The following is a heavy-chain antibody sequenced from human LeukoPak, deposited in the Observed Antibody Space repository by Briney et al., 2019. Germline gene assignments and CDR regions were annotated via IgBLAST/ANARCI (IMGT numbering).Heavy chain of an antibody. CDR2: ISGSGGST. CDR1: GFTFSSYA. V-gene: IGHV3-23*01. CDR3: AKANQGYRYFDY. J-gene: IGHJ4*02. Sequence: PGGSLRLSCAASGFTFSSYAMSWVRQAPGQGLEWVSAISGSGGSTYYADSVKGRFTISRDNSKNTLYLQMNSLRAEDTAVYYCAKANQGYRYFDYWGQGTLVTVSS. D-gene: IGHD1-1*01.